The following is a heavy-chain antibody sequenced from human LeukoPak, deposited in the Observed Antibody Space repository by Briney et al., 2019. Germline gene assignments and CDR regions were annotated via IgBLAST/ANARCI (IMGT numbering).Heavy chain of an antibody. CDR1: GYSISSGYY. CDR2: IYHSGST. Sequence: SETLSLTCTVSGYSISSGYYWGWIRQPPGKGLEWIGSIYHSGSTYYNPSLKSRVTISVDTSKNQFSLKLSSLTAADTAVYYCARDDPAIAAAGTFDYWGQGTLVTVSS. V-gene: IGHV4-38-2*02. CDR3: ARDDPAIAAAGTFDY. J-gene: IGHJ4*02. D-gene: IGHD6-13*01.